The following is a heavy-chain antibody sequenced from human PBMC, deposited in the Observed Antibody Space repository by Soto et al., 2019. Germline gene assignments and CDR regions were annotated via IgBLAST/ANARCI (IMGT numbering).Heavy chain of an antibody. CDR3: ARVWSGSGSYFFLFGMDV. D-gene: IGHD3-10*01. J-gene: IGHJ6*02. CDR2: INHSGST. Sequence: ASETLSLTCAVYGGSFSGYYWSWIRQPPGKGLEWIGEINHSGSTNYNPSLKSRVTISVDTSKNQFSLKLSSVTAADTAVYYCARVWSGSGSYFFLFGMDVWGQGTTVTVSS. V-gene: IGHV4-34*01. CDR1: GGSFSGYY.